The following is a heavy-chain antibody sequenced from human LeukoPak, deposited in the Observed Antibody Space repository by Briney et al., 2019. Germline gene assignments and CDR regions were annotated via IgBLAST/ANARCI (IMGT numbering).Heavy chain of an antibody. CDR3: AKENGYCSGGSCYPYYYYGMDV. D-gene: IGHD2-15*01. J-gene: IGHJ6*02. CDR1: GFTFSSYA. V-gene: IGHV3-23*01. Sequence: GGSLRLSCAASGFTFSSYAMSWVRQAPGKGLEWVLAISGSGASTYYADSVKGRFTISRDHSKNTLYLQMNSLRAEDTAVYYCAKENGYCSGGSCYPYYYYGMDVWGQGTTVTVSS. CDR2: ISGSGAST.